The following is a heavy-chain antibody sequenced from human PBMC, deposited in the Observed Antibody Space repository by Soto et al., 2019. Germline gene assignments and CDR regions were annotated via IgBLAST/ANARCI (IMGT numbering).Heavy chain of an antibody. V-gene: IGHV3-33*01. J-gene: IGHJ6*03. Sequence: QVQLVESGGDLVQPGRSLRLSCAASEFTFSSHGMPWVLQAPGKGLEWVGVICADGSNERYADSVKCRFTITRDNSKNTRFLQMSSLSAEDTAVYYCERERRCGENHYCKDVWGTGTPVTVSS. CDR2: ICADGSNE. D-gene: IGHD3-10*01. CDR3: ERERRCGENHYCKDV. CDR1: EFTFSSHG.